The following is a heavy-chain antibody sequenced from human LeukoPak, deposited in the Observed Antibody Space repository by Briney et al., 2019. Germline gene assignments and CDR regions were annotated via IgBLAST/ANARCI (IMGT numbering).Heavy chain of an antibody. Sequence: GGSLRLSCSASGFTFTTYGMNLVRQAPGKGLEWVSGIGGSGTRTYYADSVKGRFTISRDNSKNTLYLQMNSLRDEDTAVYYCAKDSHWILFDDWGQGTLVTVSS. J-gene: IGHJ4*02. V-gene: IGHV3-23*01. D-gene: IGHD2-2*03. CDR2: IGGSGTRT. CDR3: AKDSHWILFDD. CDR1: GFTFTTYG.